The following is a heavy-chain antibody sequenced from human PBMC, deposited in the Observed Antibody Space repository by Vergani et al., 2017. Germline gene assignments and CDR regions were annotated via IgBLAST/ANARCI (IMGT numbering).Heavy chain of an antibody. CDR3: ARAYYYDSSGYLFGMDV. Sequence: QVQLVESGGGVVQPGRSLRLSCAASGFTFSSYGMHWVRQAPGKGLEWVAVISYDGSNKYYADSVKGRFTISRENAKNSLYLQMNSLRAGDTAVYYCARAYYYDSSGYLFGMDVWGQGTTVTVSS. J-gene: IGHJ6*02. V-gene: IGHV3-30*03. D-gene: IGHD3-22*01. CDR2: ISYDGSNK. CDR1: GFTFSSYG.